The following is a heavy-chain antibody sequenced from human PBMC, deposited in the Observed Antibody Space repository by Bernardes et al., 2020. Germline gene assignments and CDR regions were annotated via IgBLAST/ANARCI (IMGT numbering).Heavy chain of an antibody. CDR3: ARGGLDRYWYFDL. CDR2: ISHSNSTI. D-gene: IGHD3-16*01. V-gene: IGHV3-48*02. CDR1: GFTFSNYN. Sequence: GSLRLSCAASGFTFSNYNMYWVRQAPGKGLEWVSFISHSNSTIYYADSVKGRFTISRDNAKNSLYLQMNSLRDEDTAVYYCARGGLDRYWYFDLWGRGTLVTVSS. J-gene: IGHJ2*01.